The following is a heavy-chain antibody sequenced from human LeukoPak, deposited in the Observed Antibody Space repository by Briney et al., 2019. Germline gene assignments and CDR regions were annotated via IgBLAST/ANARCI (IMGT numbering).Heavy chain of an antibody. CDR3: ARDGIRPYYDILTGYFHPPYYYYYMDV. CDR1: GYTFTGYY. Sequence: GASVKVSCKASGYTFTGYYMHWVRQAPGQGLEWMGWINPNSGGTNYAQKFQGRVTMTRDTSISTAYMELSRLRSDDTAVYYCARDGIRPYYDILTGYFHPPYYYYYMDVWGKGTTVTVSS. V-gene: IGHV1-2*02. J-gene: IGHJ6*03. CDR2: INPNSGGT. D-gene: IGHD3-9*01.